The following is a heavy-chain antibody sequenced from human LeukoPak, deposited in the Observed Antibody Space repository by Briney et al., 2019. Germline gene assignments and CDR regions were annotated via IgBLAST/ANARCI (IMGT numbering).Heavy chain of an antibody. D-gene: IGHD3-16*01. CDR3: ARDRAVTQVWVEFDS. CDR2: IRDSGET. CDR1: GFSVCNYF. J-gene: IGHJ5*01. V-gene: IGHV3-66*03. Sequence: GGSLRHSRAGPGFSVCNYFMNRVRPAPGERLEWVSLIRDSGETFYADSVKGRFTIARDNSKNTVYLQMNRLRVEDTAVYFCARDRAVTQVWVEFDSWGQGTLVTVSS.